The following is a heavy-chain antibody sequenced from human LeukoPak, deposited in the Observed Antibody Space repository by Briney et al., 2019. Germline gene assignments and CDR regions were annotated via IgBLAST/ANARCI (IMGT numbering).Heavy chain of an antibody. V-gene: IGHV1-3*01. CDR3: ARGAVVVPAAMIGGRYFDY. D-gene: IGHD2-2*01. CDR1: GCTFTSYA. J-gene: IGHJ4*02. Sequence: RASVKVSCKASGCTFTSYAMHWVRQAPGQRLEWMGWINAGNGNTKYSQKFQGRVTITRDTSASTAYMELSSLRSEDTAVYYCARGAVVVPAAMIGGRYFDYWGQGTLVTVSS. CDR2: INAGNGNT.